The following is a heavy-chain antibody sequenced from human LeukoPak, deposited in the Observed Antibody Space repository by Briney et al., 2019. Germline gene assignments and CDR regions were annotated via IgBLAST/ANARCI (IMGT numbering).Heavy chain of an antibody. Sequence: SETLSLTCTVSGGSISSSSYYWGWSRQPPGKGLEWIGSIYYSGSTYYNPSLKSRVTISVDRSKNQFSLKLSSVTTADTAVYYCARRGGYCSGGPALRCVNWFDPWGQGTLVTVSS. CDR2: IYYSGST. V-gene: IGHV4-39*07. CDR1: GGSISSSSYY. J-gene: IGHJ5*02. CDR3: ARRGGYCSGGPALRCVNWFDP. D-gene: IGHD2-15*01.